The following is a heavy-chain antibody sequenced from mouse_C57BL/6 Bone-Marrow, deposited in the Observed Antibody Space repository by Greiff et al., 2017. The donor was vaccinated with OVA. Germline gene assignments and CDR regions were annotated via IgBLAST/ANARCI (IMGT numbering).Heavy chain of an antibody. Sequence: EVMLVESGGGLVQSGRSLRLSCATSGFTFSDFYMEWVRQAPGKGLEWIAASRNKANDYTTEYSASVKGRFIVSRDTSQSILYLQMNALRAEDTAIYYCARDDYDWYFDVWGTGTTVTVSS. CDR2: SRNKANDYTT. CDR3: ARDDYDWYFDV. V-gene: IGHV7-1*01. D-gene: IGHD2-4*01. J-gene: IGHJ1*03. CDR1: GFTFSDFY.